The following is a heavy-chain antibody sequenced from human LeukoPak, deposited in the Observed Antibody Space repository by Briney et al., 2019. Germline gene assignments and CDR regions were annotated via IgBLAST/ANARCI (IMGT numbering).Heavy chain of an antibody. CDR3: ARGRSFGESYLRAFDY. CDR1: AYSFSSYW. CDR2: IYPGDSKT. Sequence: GESLKISCKGSAYSFSSYWIAWVRQMPGEGLEWIGIIYPGDSKTIYSPSFQGQVTFSADKSINTAYLQWSSLKASDTGMYYCARGRSFGESYLRAFDYWGQGTLVTVSS. D-gene: IGHD3-10*01. V-gene: IGHV5-51*01. J-gene: IGHJ4*02.